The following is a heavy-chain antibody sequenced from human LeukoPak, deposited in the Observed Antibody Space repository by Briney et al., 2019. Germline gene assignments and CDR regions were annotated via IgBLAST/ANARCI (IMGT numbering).Heavy chain of an antibody. J-gene: IGHJ3*02. CDR1: GFTFDDYA. CDR3: AKSPLLEWPHGGDAFDI. CDR2: ISWNSGSI. D-gene: IGHD3-3*01. Sequence: PRRSLRLSCAASGFTFDDYAMHWVRQAPGKGLEWVSGISWNSGSIGYADSVKGRFTISRDNAKNSLYLQMNSLRAEDTALYYCAKSPLLEWPHGGDAFDIWGQGTMVTVSS. V-gene: IGHV3-9*01.